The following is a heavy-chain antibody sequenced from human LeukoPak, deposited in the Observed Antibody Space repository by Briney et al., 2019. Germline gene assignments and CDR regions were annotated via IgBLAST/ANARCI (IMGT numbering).Heavy chain of an antibody. CDR1: GFTFRSYA. CDR3: AKDGTWIQLWLGY. CDR2: IFGNGDT. V-gene: IGHV3-23*01. Sequence: PGGSLRLSCVASGFTFRSYAMTWVRQAPGKGLEWVSSIFGNGDTYYTDSLKGRLTISRDNSKNTLYLQMNSLRVEDTAIYFCAKDGTWIQLWLGYWGQGTLVTVSS. D-gene: IGHD5-18*01. J-gene: IGHJ4*02.